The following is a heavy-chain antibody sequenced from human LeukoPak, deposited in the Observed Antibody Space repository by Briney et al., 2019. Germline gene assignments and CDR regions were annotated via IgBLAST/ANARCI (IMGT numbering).Heavy chain of an antibody. J-gene: IGHJ4*02. CDR3: AKSHSVEHKGYFDY. Sequence: GGSLRLSCAASGFTFTTYAMSWVRLAPGKGLEWVSTIANSGGSTYYADSVKGRFTISRDNSKNTLYLQMTSLTAEDMAVYYCAKSHSVEHKGYFDYWGQGTLVTVSS. CDR2: IANSGGST. V-gene: IGHV3-23*01. CDR1: GFTFTTYA. D-gene: IGHD3-22*01.